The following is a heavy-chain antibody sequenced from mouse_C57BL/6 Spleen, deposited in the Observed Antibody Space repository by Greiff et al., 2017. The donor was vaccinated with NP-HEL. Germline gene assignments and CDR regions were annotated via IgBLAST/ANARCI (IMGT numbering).Heavy chain of an antibody. CDR2: INPYNGGT. D-gene: IGHD1-1*01. Sequence: VQLQQSGPVLVKPGASVKMSCKASGYTFTDYYMNWVKQSHGKSLEWIGVINPYNGGTSYNQKFKGKATLTVDKSSSTAYMELNSLTSEDSAVYYCARRPYGSSYWFAYWGQGTLVTVSA. V-gene: IGHV1-19*01. CDR3: ARRPYGSSYWFAY. CDR1: GYTFTDYY. J-gene: IGHJ3*01.